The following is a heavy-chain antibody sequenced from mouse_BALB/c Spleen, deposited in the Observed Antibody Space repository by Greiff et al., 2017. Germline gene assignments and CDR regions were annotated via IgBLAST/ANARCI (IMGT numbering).Heavy chain of an antibody. CDR3: ARGAVMITRNYYAMDY. CDR2: ISSGGST. D-gene: IGHD2-4*01. J-gene: IGHJ4*01. V-gene: IGHV5-6-5*01. Sequence: DVQLVESGGGLVKPGGSLKLSCAASGFTFSSYAMSWVRQTPEKRLEWVASISSGGSTYYPDSVKGRFTISRDNARNILYLQMSSLRSEDTAMYYCARGAVMITRNYYAMDYWGQGTSVTVSS. CDR1: GFTFSSYA.